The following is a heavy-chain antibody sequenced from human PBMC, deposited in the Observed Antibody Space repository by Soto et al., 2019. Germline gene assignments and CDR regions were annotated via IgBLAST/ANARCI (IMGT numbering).Heavy chain of an antibody. V-gene: IGHV3-21*06. CDR3: ARESEDLTSNFDY. CDR1: GFTFIRYS. J-gene: IGHJ4*02. CDR2: ISSTTNYI. Sequence: GGSLRLSCAASGFTFIRYSMNLVRQAPGKGLEWVSSISSTTNYIYYGDSMKGRFTISRDNAKNSLYLEMNSLRAEDTAVYYCARESEDLTSNFDYWGQGTLVTVSS.